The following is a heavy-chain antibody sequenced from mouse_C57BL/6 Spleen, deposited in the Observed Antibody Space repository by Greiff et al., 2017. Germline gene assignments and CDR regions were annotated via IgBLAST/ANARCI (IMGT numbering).Heavy chain of an antibody. V-gene: IGHV1-15*01. J-gene: IGHJ1*03. CDR1: GYTFTDYE. D-gene: IGHD1-1*01. Sequence: QVQLQQSGAELVRPGASVTLSCKASGYTFTDYEMHWVKQTPVHGLEWIGAIDPETGGTAYNQKFKGKAILTADKSSSTAYMELRSLTSEDSAVYYSLTTVEGYWYFDVWGTGTTVTVSS. CDR3: LTTVEGYWYFDV. CDR2: IDPETGGT.